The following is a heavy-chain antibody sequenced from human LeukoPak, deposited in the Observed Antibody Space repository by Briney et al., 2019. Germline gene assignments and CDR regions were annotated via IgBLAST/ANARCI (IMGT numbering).Heavy chain of an antibody. CDR1: GGSFSGYY. CDR2: INHSGST. Sequence: SETLSLTCAVYGGSFSGYYWSWIRQPPGKGLEWIGEINHSGSTNYNPSLKSRVTISVDTSKNQFSLKLSSVTAADTAVYYCARGITLVIRNWFDPWGQGTLLTVSS. D-gene: IGHD3-22*01. CDR3: ARGITLVIRNWFDP. J-gene: IGHJ5*02. V-gene: IGHV4-34*01.